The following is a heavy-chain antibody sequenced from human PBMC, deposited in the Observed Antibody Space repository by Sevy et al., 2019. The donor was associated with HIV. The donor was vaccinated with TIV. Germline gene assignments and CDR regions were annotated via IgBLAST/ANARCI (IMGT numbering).Heavy chain of an antibody. CDR1: GFTFSSYA. Sequence: GGSLRLSCAASGFTFSSYAMHWVRQAPGKGLEWVAVISYNGSNKYYADSVKGRFTISRDNSKNTLYMQMTSLGAEATAVYYCANGVAAAAPFAYWGQGNLVTVSS. CDR2: ISYNGSNK. CDR3: ANGVAAAAPFAY. V-gene: IGHV3-30-3*01. J-gene: IGHJ4*02. D-gene: IGHD6-13*01.